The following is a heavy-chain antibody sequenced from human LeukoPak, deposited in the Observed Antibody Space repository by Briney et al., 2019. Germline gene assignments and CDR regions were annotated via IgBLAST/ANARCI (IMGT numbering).Heavy chain of an antibody. V-gene: IGHV3-7*01. CDR1: GFMFNTYW. J-gene: IGHJ5*02. CDR3: ARVQFGWFDP. D-gene: IGHD3-16*01. Sequence: PGGSLRLSCAASGFMFNTYWMSWVRQAPGKGLEWVANIIQDGSERYFVDSVKGRFTISRDNAKNSLYLQMNGLRADDTAVYYCARVQFGWFDPWGQGTLVTVSS. CDR2: IIQDGSER.